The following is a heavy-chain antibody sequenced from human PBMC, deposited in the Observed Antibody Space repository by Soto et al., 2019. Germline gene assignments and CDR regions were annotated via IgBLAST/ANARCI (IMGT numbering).Heavy chain of an antibody. Sequence: TLSLTCTVSGGSISSGDYYWSWIRQPPGKGLEWIGYIYYSGSTYYNPSLKSRVTISVDTSKNQFSLKLSSVTAADTAVYYCARAYMGYVYWLPHYDGMDGWVKGSTVTV. CDR1: GGSISSGDYY. V-gene: IGHV4-30-4*01. J-gene: IGHJ6*04. CDR2: IYYSGST. D-gene: IGHD3-9*01. CDR3: ARAYMGYVYWLPHYDGMDG.